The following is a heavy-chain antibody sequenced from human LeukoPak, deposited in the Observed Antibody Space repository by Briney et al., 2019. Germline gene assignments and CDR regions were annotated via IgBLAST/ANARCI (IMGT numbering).Heavy chain of an antibody. D-gene: IGHD3-10*01. CDR3: ARDRAGVSDY. CDR2: IYTSGST. J-gene: IGHJ4*02. CDR1: GGSISSGSYY. V-gene: IGHV4-61*02. Sequence: SQTLSLTCTVSGGSISSGSYYWSWIRQPAGKGLEWIGRIYTSGSTNYNPSLKSRVTISVDTSKNQFSPKLSSVTAADTAVYYCARDRAGVSDYWGQGTLVTVSS.